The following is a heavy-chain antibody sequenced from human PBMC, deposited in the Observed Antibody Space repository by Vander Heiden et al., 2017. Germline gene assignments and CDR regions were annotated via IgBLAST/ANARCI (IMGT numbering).Heavy chain of an antibody. CDR2: ISGSGGST. Sequence: EVQLLESGGGLVQPGGSLRLSCAASGFTFSSYAMSWVRQAPGKGLEWVSAISGSGGSTYYAESVKGRFTISRDNSKNTLYLQMNSLRAEDTAVYYCAKNTIGDVLRYFAPGMDVWGQGTTVTVSS. D-gene: IGHD3-9*01. CDR3: AKNTIGDVLRYFAPGMDV. CDR1: GFTFSSYA. V-gene: IGHV3-23*01. J-gene: IGHJ6*02.